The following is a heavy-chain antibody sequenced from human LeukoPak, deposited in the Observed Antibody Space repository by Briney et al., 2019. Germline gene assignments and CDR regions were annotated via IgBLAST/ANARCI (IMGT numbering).Heavy chain of an antibody. Sequence: GGSLRLSCAASGFTFDAFDMTWVRQGPGKGLEWISFINTRGNTVYYAQSVEGRFAISRDNAENSLYPQMNSLRAEDTAVYFCGRYNYGSGRMEYWGQGTLVTVAS. D-gene: IGHD3-10*01. J-gene: IGHJ4*02. CDR3: GRYNYGSGRMEY. CDR2: INTRGNTV. CDR1: GFTFDAFD. V-gene: IGHV3-48*03.